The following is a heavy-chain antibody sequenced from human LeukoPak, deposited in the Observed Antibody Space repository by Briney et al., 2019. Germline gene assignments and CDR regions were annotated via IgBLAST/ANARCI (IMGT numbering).Heavy chain of an antibody. V-gene: IGHV3-23*01. CDR1: GFTFSSYS. Sequence: GGSLRLSCAASGFTFSSYSMSWVRQAPGKGLEWVSAISGSGGSTYYADSVKGRFTISRDNSKNTLYLQMNSLRAEDTAVYYCAKGWSSYGDYFDYWGQGTLVTVSS. CDR2: ISGSGGST. CDR3: AKGWSSYGDYFDY. J-gene: IGHJ4*02. D-gene: IGHD4-17*01.